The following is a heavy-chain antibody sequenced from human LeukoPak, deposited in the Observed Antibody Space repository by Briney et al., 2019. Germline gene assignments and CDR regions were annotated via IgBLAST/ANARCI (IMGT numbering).Heavy chain of an antibody. CDR2: ISSSSSTI. CDR1: GFTFNTYW. V-gene: IGHV3-48*02. CDR3: AREGNLGYCRSTSCSGFDP. Sequence: GGSLRLSCAASGFTFNTYWMHWVRQAPGKGLEWVSYISSSSSTIYYADSVKGRFTISRDNAKNSLYLQMNSLRDEDTAVYYCAREGNLGYCRSTSCSGFDPWGQGTLVTVSS. D-gene: IGHD2-2*01. J-gene: IGHJ5*02.